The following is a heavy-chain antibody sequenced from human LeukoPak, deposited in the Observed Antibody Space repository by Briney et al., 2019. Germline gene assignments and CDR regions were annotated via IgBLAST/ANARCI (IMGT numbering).Heavy chain of an antibody. Sequence: PGGSLRLSCAASGFTFSSYGMHWVRQAPGKGLEWVAVISYDGSNKYYADSVKGRFTISRDSSKNTVYLQMNSLRVEDTAVYYCAKDGTRGIRFGKIPHYFDYWGQGTLVTVSS. J-gene: IGHJ4*02. CDR2: ISYDGSNK. CDR3: AKDGTRGIRFGKIPHYFDY. D-gene: IGHD3-10*01. CDR1: GFTFSSYG. V-gene: IGHV3-30*18.